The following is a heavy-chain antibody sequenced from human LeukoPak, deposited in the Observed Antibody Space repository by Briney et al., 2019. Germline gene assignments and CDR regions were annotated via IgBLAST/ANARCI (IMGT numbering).Heavy chain of an antibody. CDR3: AKDYCSSTSCYIFDY. CDR1: GGSISSSSYY. J-gene: IGHJ4*02. CDR2: IYYSGST. Sequence: NPSETLSLTCTVSGGSISSSSYYWGWIRQPPGKGLEWIGSIYYSGSTYYNPSLKSRVTISVDTSKNQFSLKLSSVTAADTAVYYCAKDYCSSTSCYIFDYWGQGTLVTVSS. D-gene: IGHD2-2*02. V-gene: IGHV4-39*07.